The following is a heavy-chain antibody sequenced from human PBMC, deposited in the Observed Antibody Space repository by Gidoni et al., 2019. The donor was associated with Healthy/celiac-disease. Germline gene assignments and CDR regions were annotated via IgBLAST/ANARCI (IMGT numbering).Heavy chain of an antibody. V-gene: IGHV4-30-4*01. CDR3: ARDRGYTYGADY. CDR1: GNSINNKTSY. D-gene: IGHD5-18*01. J-gene: IGHJ4*02. Sequence: QVQLQESGPGLVKPSQTLSLTCTASGNSINNKTSYWRWIRRPPGKGLEWIGYIYYDGSTYYNPSLKSRVTISIDTPKNQFSLKLTSVTAADTAVYYCARDRGYTYGADYWGQGILVTVSS. CDR2: IYYDGST.